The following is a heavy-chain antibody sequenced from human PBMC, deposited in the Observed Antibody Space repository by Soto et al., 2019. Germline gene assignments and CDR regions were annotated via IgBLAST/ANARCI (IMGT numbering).Heavy chain of an antibody. CDR2: IYYSGST. V-gene: IGHV4-39*01. D-gene: IGHD3-3*01. J-gene: IGHJ6*02. Sequence: SETLSLTCTVSGGSISSSSYYWGWIRQPPGKGQERIGSIYYSGSTYYNPSLKSRVAISVDTSKNQFSLKLSSVTAADTAVYYCARQGYDFWSGYLTYGMDVWGQGTTVTVSS. CDR3: ARQGYDFWSGYLTYGMDV. CDR1: GGSISSSSYY.